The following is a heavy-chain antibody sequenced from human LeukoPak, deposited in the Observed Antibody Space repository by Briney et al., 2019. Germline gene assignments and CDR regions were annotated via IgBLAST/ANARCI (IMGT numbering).Heavy chain of an antibody. Sequence: SVKVSCKASGGTFSSYAISWVRQAPGQGLEWMGGIIPIFGTANYAQKFQGRVTITADESTSTAYMELSSLRSEDTAVYYCARGPLHHSSSDNWFDPWGQGTLVTVSS. CDR2: IIPIFGTA. CDR3: ARGPLHHSSSDNWFDP. CDR1: GGTFSSYA. J-gene: IGHJ5*02. D-gene: IGHD6-6*01. V-gene: IGHV1-69*01.